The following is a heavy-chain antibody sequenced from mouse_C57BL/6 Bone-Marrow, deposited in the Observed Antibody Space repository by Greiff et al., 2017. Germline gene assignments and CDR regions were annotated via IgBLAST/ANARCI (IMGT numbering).Heavy chain of an antibody. CDR2: IYPTSGRT. D-gene: IGHD4-1*01. CDR1: GYTFTSYW. Sequence: QVQLQQPGAELVKPGASVKMSCKASGYTFTSYWITWVKQRPGQGLEWIGDIYPTSGRTNYNEKFKSKAILTVATSSNTAYMQLSSLTSEDSAVFYCARSGPLGRSIDFWSQGTTLTVSS. CDR3: ARSGPLGRSIDF. V-gene: IGHV1-55*01. J-gene: IGHJ2*01.